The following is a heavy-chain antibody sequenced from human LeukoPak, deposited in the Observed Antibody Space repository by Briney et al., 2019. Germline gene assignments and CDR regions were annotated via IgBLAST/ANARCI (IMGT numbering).Heavy chain of an antibody. V-gene: IGHV3-48*01. D-gene: IGHD1-26*01. Sequence: GGSLRLSCAASGFTFSSYSMNWVRQAPGKGLDWVSYISSSSTIYYADSVKGRFTISRDNAKNSLYLQMNSLRAEDTAVYYCARGIVGLESGYWGQGTLVTVSS. CDR2: ISSSSTI. J-gene: IGHJ4*02. CDR1: GFTFSSYS. CDR3: ARGIVGLESGY.